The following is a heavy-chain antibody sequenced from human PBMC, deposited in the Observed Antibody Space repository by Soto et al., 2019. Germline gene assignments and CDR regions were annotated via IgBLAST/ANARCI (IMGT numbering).Heavy chain of an antibody. CDR1: GYTFTSYH. CDR3: AKDSISDRETFNFDS. D-gene: IGHD1-26*01. J-gene: IGHJ4*02. Sequence: ASVKVSCKASGYTFTSYHIHWVRQAPGQGLEWMGIINPSSGSPNYAQNFQGRFIISRDNSKNTVYLQMNSLRAEDTAFYYCAKDSISDRETFNFDSWGQGTLVTVS. V-gene: IGHV1-46*01. CDR2: INPSSGSP.